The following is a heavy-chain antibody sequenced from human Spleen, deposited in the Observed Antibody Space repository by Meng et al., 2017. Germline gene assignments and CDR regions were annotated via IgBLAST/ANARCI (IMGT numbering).Heavy chain of an antibody. J-gene: IGHJ3*02. V-gene: IGHV4-39*07. CDR3: ARDLITQEYVGAFAI. D-gene: IGHD3-16*01. CDR1: GGSISSSSYY. CDR2: IYYSGST. Sequence: GSLRLSCTVSGGSISSSSYYWGWIRQPPGKGLEWIGSIYYSGSTYYNPSLKSRVTISVDTSKNQFSLKLSSVTAADTAVYYCARDLITQEYVGAFAIWGQGKKV.